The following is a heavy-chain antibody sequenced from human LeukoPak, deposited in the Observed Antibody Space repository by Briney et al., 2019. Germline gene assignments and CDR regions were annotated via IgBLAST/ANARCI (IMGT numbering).Heavy chain of an antibody. CDR3: AARKVRGVWFYLDY. J-gene: IGHJ4*02. V-gene: IGHV3-30*09. D-gene: IGHD3-10*01. Sequence: QPGGSLRLSCAASGFTFSSYAMHWVRQAPGKGLEWVAVISYDGSNKYYADSVKGRFAISTDNSKNTLYLQMNSLRVEDTAVYFCAARKVRGVWFYLDYWGQGTLVTVSS. CDR2: ISYDGSNK. CDR1: GFTFSSYA.